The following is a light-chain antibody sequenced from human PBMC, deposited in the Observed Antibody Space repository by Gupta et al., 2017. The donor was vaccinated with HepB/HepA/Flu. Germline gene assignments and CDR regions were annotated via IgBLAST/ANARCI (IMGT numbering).Light chain of an antibody. CDR1: SYNIGSNF. CDR2: NDN. Sequence: QSVLTQPPSASGTPGQRVTISCSGSSYNIGSNFVNWYQQLPGTAPKLLIYNDNQRPSGFPYRFSGSKSVTSASLAISELQSEDEADYYCSAWDDSLNGRVFGGWTKLTVL. V-gene: IGLV1-44*01. CDR3: SAWDDSLNGRV. J-gene: IGLJ3*02.